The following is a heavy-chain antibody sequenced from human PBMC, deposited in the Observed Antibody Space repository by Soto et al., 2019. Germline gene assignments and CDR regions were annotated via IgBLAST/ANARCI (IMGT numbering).Heavy chain of an antibody. Sequence: PGGSLRLSCAASGFTFSSYWMHWVRQAPGKGLVWVSLINSYGSSTSYADSLKGRFTISRDNAKNTLYLQMNSLRAEDTAVYYCARAFMNYDILTGYYTKAFDIWGQGTMVTVSS. CDR3: ARAFMNYDILTGYYTKAFDI. D-gene: IGHD3-9*01. V-gene: IGHV3-74*01. CDR1: GFTFSSYW. CDR2: INSYGSST. J-gene: IGHJ3*02.